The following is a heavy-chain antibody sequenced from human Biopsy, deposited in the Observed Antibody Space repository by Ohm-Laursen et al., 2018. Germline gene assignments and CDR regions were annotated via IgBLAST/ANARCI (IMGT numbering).Heavy chain of an antibody. J-gene: IGHJ6*02. V-gene: IGHV4-59*07. Sequence: SDTLSLTCSVSGDSIRSYYWSWIRQTPEKGLEWIGHVYFTGSTNSNPSLKSRVTISVDTSRGRFSLTLSSVTAADTAIYYCARGRRGDSYMDVWGQGTTVTVSS. CDR1: GDSIRSYY. D-gene: IGHD2-15*01. CDR2: VYFTGST. CDR3: ARGRRGDSYMDV.